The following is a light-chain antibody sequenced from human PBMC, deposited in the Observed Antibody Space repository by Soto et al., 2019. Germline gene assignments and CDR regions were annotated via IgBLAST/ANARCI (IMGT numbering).Light chain of an antibody. Sequence: QSVLTQSPSASASLGASVKLTCTLSSGHSSYAIAWHQQQPEKGPRYLMKLSSDGSHSKGDGIPDRFSGSSSGAERYLTISGHQSEDEADYYCQTWDTGARVVFGGGTEVTV. V-gene: IGLV4-69*01. J-gene: IGLJ2*01. CDR2: LSSDGSH. CDR3: QTWDTGARVV. CDR1: SGHSSYA.